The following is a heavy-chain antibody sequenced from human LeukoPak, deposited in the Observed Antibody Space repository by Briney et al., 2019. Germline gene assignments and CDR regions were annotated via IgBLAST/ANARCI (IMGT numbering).Heavy chain of an antibody. CDR3: ARDYSVDTAMGSEPFDY. CDR2: ISSTSTYI. D-gene: IGHD5-18*01. J-gene: IGHJ4*02. Sequence: GGSLRLSCAVSGFTFNTYSMSWVRQAPGKGLEWVSSISSTSTYIYYADSVKGRFTISRDNAKNSLYLQMNSLRAEDTAVYYCARDYSVDTAMGSEPFDYWGQGTLVTVSS. V-gene: IGHV3-21*01. CDR1: GFTFNTYS.